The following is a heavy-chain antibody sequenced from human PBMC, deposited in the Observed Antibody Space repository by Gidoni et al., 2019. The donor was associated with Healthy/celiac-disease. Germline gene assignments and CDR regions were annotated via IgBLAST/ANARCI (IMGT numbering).Heavy chain of an antibody. CDR2: INSDGSSI. J-gene: IGHJ6*02. Sequence: EVQLVESGGGLVQPGGSLRLSCAASGFTFSSYWVHWVRQAPGKGLVGVSRINSDGSSISYADSVKGRFTIFRDNAKNTLYLQMNSLRAEDTAVYYCARDRIPWDRDYGMDVWGQGTTVTVSS. CDR1: GFTFSSYW. D-gene: IGHD1-26*01. CDR3: ARDRIPWDRDYGMDV. V-gene: IGHV3-74*01.